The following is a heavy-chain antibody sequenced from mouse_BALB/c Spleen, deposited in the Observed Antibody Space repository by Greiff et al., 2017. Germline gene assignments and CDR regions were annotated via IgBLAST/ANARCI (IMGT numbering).Heavy chain of an antibody. CDR1: GYTFTDYA. V-gene: IGHV1S137*01. CDR2: ISTYYGDA. Sequence: QVQLQQSGAELVRPGVSVKISCKGSGYTFTDYAMHWVKQSHAKSLEWIGVISTYYGDASYNQKFKGKATMTVDKSSSTAYMELARLTSEDSAIYYCARSDDGYYYFDYWGQGTTLTVSS. D-gene: IGHD2-3*01. J-gene: IGHJ2*01. CDR3: ARSDDGYYYFDY.